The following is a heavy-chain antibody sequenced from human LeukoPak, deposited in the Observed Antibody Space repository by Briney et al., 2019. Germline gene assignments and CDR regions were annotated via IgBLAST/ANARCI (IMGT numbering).Heavy chain of an antibody. CDR2: FDPEDGET. CDR1: GYTLTELS. D-gene: IGHD6-19*01. V-gene: IGHV1-24*01. Sequence: ASVKVSCKVSGYTLTELSMHWVRQAPGKGLEWMGGFDPEDGETIYAQKFQGRVTMTEDTSTDTAYMELSSLRSEDTAVYYCATDLLAVAAYSSRAYWGQGTLVTVSS. J-gene: IGHJ4*02. CDR3: ATDLLAVAAYSSRAY.